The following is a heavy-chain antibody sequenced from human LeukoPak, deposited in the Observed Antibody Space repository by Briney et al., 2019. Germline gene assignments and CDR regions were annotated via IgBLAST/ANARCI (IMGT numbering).Heavy chain of an antibody. D-gene: IGHD4/OR15-4a*01. V-gene: IGHV3-30*04. CDR2: ISYDGTNK. CDR1: EFTFSSYA. J-gene: IGHJ4*02. Sequence: PGGSLRLSCAASEFTFSSYAMYWVRQAPDQGLEWVALISYDGTNKYYADSVKGRFTISRDNSKNTLYLQMNSLRAEDTVVYYCARRAGAYSHPYDYWGQGTLVTVSS. CDR3: ARRAGAYSHPYDY.